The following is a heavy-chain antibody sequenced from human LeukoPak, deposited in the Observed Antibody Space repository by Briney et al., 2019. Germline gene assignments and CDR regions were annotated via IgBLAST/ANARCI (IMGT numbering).Heavy chain of an antibody. CDR3: GRVGGSNHYYYGMDV. Sequence: PSETLSLTCAVYGGSFSGYYWSWIRQPPGKGLEWIGEINHSGSTNYNPSLKSRVTISVDTSKNQFSLKLSSVTAADTAVYYCGRVGGSNHYYYGMDVWGQGTTVTVSS. V-gene: IGHV4-34*01. CDR1: GGSFSGYY. J-gene: IGHJ6*02. D-gene: IGHD1-26*01. CDR2: INHSGST.